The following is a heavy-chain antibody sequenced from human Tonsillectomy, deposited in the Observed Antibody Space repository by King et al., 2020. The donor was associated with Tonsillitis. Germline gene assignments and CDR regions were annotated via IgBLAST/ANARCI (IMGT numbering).Heavy chain of an antibody. CDR3: ATGYSSSWFDY. D-gene: IGHD6-13*01. J-gene: IGHJ4*02. CDR2: IYHSGST. CDR1: GYSISSGYY. Sequence: VQLQESGPGLVKPSETLSLTCAVSGYSISSGYYWGWIRQPPGKGLEWIGSIYHSGSTYYNPSLKSRVTISVDTSKNQFSLKLSPVTAADTAVYYCATGYSSSWFDYWGQGTLVTVSS. V-gene: IGHV4-38-2*01.